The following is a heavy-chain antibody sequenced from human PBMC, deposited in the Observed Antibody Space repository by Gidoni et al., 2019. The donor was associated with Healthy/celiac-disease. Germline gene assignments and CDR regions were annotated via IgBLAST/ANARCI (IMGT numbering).Heavy chain of an antibody. J-gene: IGHJ6*02. Sequence: LVQPGGSLRLSCAASGFTFSSYSMNWVRQAPGKGLEWVSYISSSSSTIYYADSGKALFPFVGDKAKNSLYLKMNSRGDGAPVVFFWAGGGGEFTMVRQADPRNGMDVWGQGTTVTVSS. CDR1: GFTFSSYS. D-gene: IGHD3-10*01. CDR2: ISSSSSTI. CDR3: AGGGGEFTMVRQADPRNGMDV. V-gene: IGHV3-48*02.